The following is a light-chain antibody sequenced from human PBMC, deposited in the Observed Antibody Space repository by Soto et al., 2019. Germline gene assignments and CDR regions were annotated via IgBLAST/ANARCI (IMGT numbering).Light chain of an antibody. V-gene: IGKV1-8*01. J-gene: IGKJ1*01. CDR3: QQYNSYSLT. Sequence: AIRMTQSPSSLSASTGDRVTITCRASQGIGSYLAWFQQKPGKAPKLLMYAASSLQSGVPSRFSGSGSGTEFTLTISSLQPDDFATYYCQQYNSYSLTFGQGTKVDIK. CDR2: AAS. CDR1: QGIGSY.